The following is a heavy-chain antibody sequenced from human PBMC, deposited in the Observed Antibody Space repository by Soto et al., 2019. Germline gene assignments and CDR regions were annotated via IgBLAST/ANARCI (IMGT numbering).Heavy chain of an antibody. CDR3: ARDNGIAGSFDP. Sequence: GGSLRLSCAASGFTFSRYSMNWVRQAPGKGLEWISYITSSSSTIYYADSVKGRFTISRDNAKNSLFLQMNSLRDEDTAMYFCARDNGIAGSFDPWGQGTLVTVS. CDR2: ITSSSSTI. CDR1: GFTFSRYS. V-gene: IGHV3-48*02. D-gene: IGHD6-13*01. J-gene: IGHJ5*02.